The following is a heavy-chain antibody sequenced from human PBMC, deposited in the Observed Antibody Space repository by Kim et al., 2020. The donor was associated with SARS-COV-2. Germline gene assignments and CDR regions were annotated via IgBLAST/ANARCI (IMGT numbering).Heavy chain of an antibody. V-gene: IGHV5-51*01. J-gene: IGHJ4*02. CDR2: GDSDT. CDR3: ARQGLVY. Sequence: GDSDTSYSPSFQGQVTISADKSISTAYLQWSSLKASDTAMYCCARQGLVYWGQGTLVTVSS. D-gene: IGHD6-19*01.